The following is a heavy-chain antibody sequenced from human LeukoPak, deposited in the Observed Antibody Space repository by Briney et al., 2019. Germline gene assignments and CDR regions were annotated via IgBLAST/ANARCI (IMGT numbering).Heavy chain of an antibody. CDR2: INTNGRTT. CDR3: AKHPESGNFDY. CDR1: GFTFSSYV. D-gene: IGHD1-14*01. V-gene: IGHV3-23*05. J-gene: IGHJ4*02. Sequence: GGSLRLSCAASGFTFSSYVMGWVRQAPGKGLEWVSIINTNGRTTYYADSVKGRFTISRDNSKNTLYLQMNSLRAEDTAVYYCAKHPESGNFDYWGRGTLVTVSS.